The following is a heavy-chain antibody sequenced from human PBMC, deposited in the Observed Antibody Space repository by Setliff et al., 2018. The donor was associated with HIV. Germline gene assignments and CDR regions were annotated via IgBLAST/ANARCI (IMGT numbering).Heavy chain of an antibody. CDR3: AKDSGYEGDHYFDY. CDR2: ISGRGGST. D-gene: IGHD5-12*01. CDR1: GFTFSKYY. Sequence: PGGSLRLSCAASGFTFSKYYMNWVRQAPGKGLEWVSAISGRGGSTYYADSVKGRFTISRDNSKNTLYLQMNSLRAEDTAVYYCAKDSGYEGDHYFDYWGQGTLVTVSS. J-gene: IGHJ4*02. V-gene: IGHV3-23*01.